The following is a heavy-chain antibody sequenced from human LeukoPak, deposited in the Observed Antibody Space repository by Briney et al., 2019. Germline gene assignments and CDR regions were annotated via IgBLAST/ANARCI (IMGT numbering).Heavy chain of an antibody. D-gene: IGHD1-26*01. CDR2: ISGSGGST. CDR1: GFTFSSYA. Sequence: GGSLILSCAASGFTFSSYAMSWVRQAPGKGLERVSAISGSGGSTYYADSVKGRFTISRDNSKNTLYLQMNSRRAEDTAVYYCAKNPRGRPLDYWGQGTLVTVSS. J-gene: IGHJ4*02. CDR3: AKNPRGRPLDY. V-gene: IGHV3-23*01.